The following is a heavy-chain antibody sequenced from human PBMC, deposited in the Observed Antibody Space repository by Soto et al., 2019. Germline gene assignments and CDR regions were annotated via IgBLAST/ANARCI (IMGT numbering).Heavy chain of an antibody. V-gene: IGHV3-48*02. CDR2: ISSSSSTI. CDR3: ASGRFDSSWYNWFDP. CDR1: GFTFSSYS. D-gene: IGHD6-13*01. J-gene: IGHJ5*02. Sequence: GGSLRLSCAASGFTFSSYSMNWVRQAPGKGLEWVSYISSSSSTIYYAVSVKGRFTFSRDNAKNSLYLQMNSLRDEDTAVYYCASGRFDSSWYNWFDPWGQGTLVTVSS.